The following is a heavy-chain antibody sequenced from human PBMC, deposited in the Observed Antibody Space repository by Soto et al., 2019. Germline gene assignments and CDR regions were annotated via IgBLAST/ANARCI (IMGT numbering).Heavy chain of an antibody. J-gene: IGHJ4*02. CDR3: ARDLNWGIDY. D-gene: IGHD7-27*01. V-gene: IGHV3-48*02. CDR1: GFTFSSFS. CDR2: ISGTYAI. Sequence: EVQLVESGGGLVQPGGSLRLSCAASGFTFSSFSMNWVRQAPGKGLEWVSYISGTYAIYYADSVKGRFTISRDNAKNSVYLQMNSLRDDDTAIYYCARDLNWGIDYWGQGALVTVSS.